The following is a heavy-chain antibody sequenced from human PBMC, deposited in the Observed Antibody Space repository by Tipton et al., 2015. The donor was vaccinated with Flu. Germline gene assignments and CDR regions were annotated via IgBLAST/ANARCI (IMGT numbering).Heavy chain of an antibody. Sequence: SLRLSCAASGVNLSSYEMNWVRQAPGKGLEWVSYISIDSRSRYYADSVKGRFTISRDYAKRSLYLQMSSLRVEDTALYYCARGWFDAWGQGTLVTVSS. V-gene: IGHV3-48*03. J-gene: IGHJ5*02. CDR1: GVNLSSYE. CDR2: ISIDSRSR. CDR3: ARGWFDA.